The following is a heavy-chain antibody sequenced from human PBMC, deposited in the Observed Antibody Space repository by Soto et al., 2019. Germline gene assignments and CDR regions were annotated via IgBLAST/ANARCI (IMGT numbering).Heavy chain of an antibody. J-gene: IGHJ6*02. CDR2: IYYAGTT. Sequence: SETLSLTCTVSGGSFSPNYWAWIRQPPGKGLEWIGYIYYAGTTSYNPSLKSRVSITLETSKSQFSLRLTSVTASDTAVYYCAKDFLQDWGQDYYYGMDVWGQGTTVTVSS. D-gene: IGHD7-27*01. CDR1: GGSFSPNY. V-gene: IGHV4-4*08. CDR3: AKDFLQDWGQDYYYGMDV.